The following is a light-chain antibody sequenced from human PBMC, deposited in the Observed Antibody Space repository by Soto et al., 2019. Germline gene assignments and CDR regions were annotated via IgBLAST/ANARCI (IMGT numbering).Light chain of an antibody. CDR3: QSYDSSLSGVV. CDR1: SSNIGADYD. CDR2: GNS. J-gene: IGLJ2*01. V-gene: IGLV1-40*01. Sequence: QSVLTQPPSVSGAPGQTITVSCTGSSSNIGADYDVHWYQQLPGTAPKLLIYGNSNRPSGVPDRFSGSKSGTSASLAITGLQAEDEADYYCQSYDSSLSGVVFGGGTKVTVL.